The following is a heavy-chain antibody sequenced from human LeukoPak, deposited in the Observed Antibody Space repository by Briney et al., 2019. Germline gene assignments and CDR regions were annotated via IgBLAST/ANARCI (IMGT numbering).Heavy chain of an antibody. Sequence: AGGSLRLSCAASGFTFGDHIMNWVRQLPGKRLEWVAYVSGSGSTVYYADSVKGRFTVSRHNGKSSLYLQMNSLRVEDTALYYCVRQFASWGQGTLVTVSS. CDR2: VSGSGSTV. J-gene: IGHJ4*02. CDR3: VRQFAS. CDR1: GFTFGDHI. V-gene: IGHV3-48*01.